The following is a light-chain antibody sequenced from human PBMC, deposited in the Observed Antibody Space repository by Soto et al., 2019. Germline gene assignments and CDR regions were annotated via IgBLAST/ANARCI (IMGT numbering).Light chain of an antibody. J-gene: IGKJ2*02. V-gene: IGKV3-20*01. CDR1: QSVSSSY. CDR2: GAS. CDR3: QQYGSSPST. Sequence: EIMLTQSPGTLSLSPGERATLSCRASQSVSSSYLAWYQQKPGQTPRLLIYGASSRATGIPDRFSGSGSGTDFTLTISRLEPEDFAVYYCQQYGSSPSTFGQGTKLEI.